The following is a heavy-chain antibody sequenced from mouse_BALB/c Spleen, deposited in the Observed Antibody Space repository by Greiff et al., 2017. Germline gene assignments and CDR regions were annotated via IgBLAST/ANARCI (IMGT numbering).Heavy chain of an antibody. V-gene: IGHV5-9-4*01. J-gene: IGHJ1*01. CDR2: ISSGGSYT. D-gene: IGHD1-2*01. CDR1: GFTFSSYA. CDR3: ARDTTARYFDV. Sequence: EVKLEESGGGLVKPGGSLKLSCAASGFTFSSYAMSWVRQSPEKRLEWVAEISSGGSYTYYPDTVTGRITISRDNAKNTLYLEMSSLRSDDTAMFYCARDTTARYFDVWGAGTTVTVSS.